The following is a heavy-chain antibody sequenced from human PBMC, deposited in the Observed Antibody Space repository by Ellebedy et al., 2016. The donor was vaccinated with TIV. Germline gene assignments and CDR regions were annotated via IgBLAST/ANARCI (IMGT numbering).Heavy chain of an antibody. J-gene: IGHJ4*02. Sequence: MPSETLSLTCTVSGGSISTTGYYWGWLRQPPGKGLEWIGSIAYSGDTYYNPSLDSRFTIYVDTSKIQFSLKLSSVTAADTAVYYCARGGRGWLGLWGQGTLVTVSS. V-gene: IGHV4-39*07. CDR3: ARGGRGWLGL. D-gene: IGHD1-26*01. CDR2: IAYSGDT. CDR1: GGSISTTGYY.